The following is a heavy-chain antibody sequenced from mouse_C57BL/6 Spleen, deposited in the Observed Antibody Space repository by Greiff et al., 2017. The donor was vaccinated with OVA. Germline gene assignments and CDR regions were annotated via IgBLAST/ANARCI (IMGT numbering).Heavy chain of an antibody. V-gene: IGHV1-18*01. CDR1: GYTFTDYN. D-gene: IGHD1-1*01. CDR3: ARRYYGSNLFDY. Sequence: VQLQQSGPELVKPGASVKIPCKASGYTFTDYNMDWVKQSHGKSLEWIGDINPNNGGTIYNQKFKGKATLTVDKSSSTAYMELRSLTSEDTAVYYCARRYYGSNLFDYWGQGTTLTVSS. CDR2: INPNNGGT. J-gene: IGHJ2*01.